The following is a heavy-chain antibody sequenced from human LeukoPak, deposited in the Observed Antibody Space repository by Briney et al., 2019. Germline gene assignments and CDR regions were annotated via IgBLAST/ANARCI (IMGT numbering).Heavy chain of an antibody. CDR3: ARHADGHNLITAFDI. CDR1: GDSISSNYYY. D-gene: IGHD3-10*01. Sequence: SETLSLTCSVSGDSISSNYYYWGWLRQPPGKGLEWIVSINYSGSTHYHPSLKSRVTISVDTSKTQFSLKVNSVTAADTAVYYCARHADGHNLITAFDIWGQGTMVTVSS. V-gene: IGHV4-39*01. J-gene: IGHJ3*02. CDR2: INYSGST.